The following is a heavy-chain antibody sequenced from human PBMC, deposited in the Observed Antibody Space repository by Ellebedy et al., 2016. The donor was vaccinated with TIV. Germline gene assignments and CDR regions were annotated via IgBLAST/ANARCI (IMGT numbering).Heavy chain of an antibody. D-gene: IGHD3-10*01. Sequence: SVKVSXXASGGTFSSYAISWVRQAPGQGLEWMGGIIPIFGTANYAQKFQGRVTITADESTSTAYMELSSLRSEDTAVYYCARERDPRDRGYMDVWGKGTTVTVSS. J-gene: IGHJ6*03. V-gene: IGHV1-69*13. CDR2: IIPIFGTA. CDR3: ARERDPRDRGYMDV. CDR1: GGTFSSYA.